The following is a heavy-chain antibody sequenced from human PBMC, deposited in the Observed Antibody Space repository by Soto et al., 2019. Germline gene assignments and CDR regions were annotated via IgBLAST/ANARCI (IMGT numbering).Heavy chain of an antibody. D-gene: IGHD3-16*01. CDR2: IFSSGTT. J-gene: IGHJ6*02. V-gene: IGHV4-30-4*01. CDR1: GDSISSGTKY. Sequence: PSETLPLTCTVSGDSISSGTKYWSLIRQSPGKGLEWSGYIFSSGTTYYNPSLKSRLTMSLDTSQNQFSLRLASVTDADSAVYYWARVPSTFDYEYAMVVGGQGTTVSVS. CDR3: ARVPSTFDYEYAMVV.